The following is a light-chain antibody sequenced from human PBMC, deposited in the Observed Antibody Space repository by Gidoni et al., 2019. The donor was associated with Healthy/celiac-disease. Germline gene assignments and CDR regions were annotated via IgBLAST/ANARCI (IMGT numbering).Light chain of an antibody. J-gene: IGKJ4*01. Sequence: ELVLTLSPATLSLSPGERATLSCRASQSVSSYLAWYQQKPGQAPRLLIYDAANRATGIPARFRGSGSGTDFTLTISSLEPEDFAGYYCQQRSNWPLFGGGTKVEIK. CDR3: QQRSNWPL. CDR1: QSVSSY. V-gene: IGKV3-11*01. CDR2: DAA.